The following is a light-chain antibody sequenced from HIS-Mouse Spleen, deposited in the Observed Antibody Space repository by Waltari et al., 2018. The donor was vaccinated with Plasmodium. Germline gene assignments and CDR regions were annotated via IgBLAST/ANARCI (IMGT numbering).Light chain of an antibody. Sequence: QSALTQPASVSGSPGQSITISCTGTSSAVGSSNLVPWYQQHPGKAPKLMIYEGSKRPSGVSNRFSGSKSGNTASLTISGLQAEDEADYYCCSYAGSSTFVFGGGTKLTVL. J-gene: IGLJ3*02. CDR2: EGS. CDR1: SSAVGSSNL. CDR3: CSYAGSSTFV. V-gene: IGLV2-23*03.